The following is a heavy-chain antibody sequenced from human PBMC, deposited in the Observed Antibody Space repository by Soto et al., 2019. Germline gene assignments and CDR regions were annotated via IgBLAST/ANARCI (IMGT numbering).Heavy chain of an antibody. D-gene: IGHD2-2*01. CDR1: GYSISSSNW. CDR2: IYHSGST. J-gene: IGHJ4*02. V-gene: IGHV4-4*02. CDR3: ARVRGRYCISTSCSFDY. Sequence: HSETLSLTCAVSGYSISSSNWWSWVRQPPGKGLEWIGEIYHSGSTNYNPSLKSRVTISVDKSKNQFSLKLSSVTAADTAVYYCARVRGRYCISTSCSFDYWGQGTLVTVSS.